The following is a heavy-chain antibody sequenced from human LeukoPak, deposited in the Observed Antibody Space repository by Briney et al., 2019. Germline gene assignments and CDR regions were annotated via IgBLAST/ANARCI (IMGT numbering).Heavy chain of an antibody. V-gene: IGHV3-74*01. D-gene: IGHD2-2*01. Sequence: GGSLRLSCAGSGFTFSSYWMHWVRQAPGKGLVWVSRINSDGSSTYYADSVKGRFTISRDNSKNTLYLQMNSLRAEDTAVYYCAKAPLIVVVPAAIYYYGMDVWGQGTTVTVSS. CDR2: INSDGSST. CDR1: GFTFSSYW. J-gene: IGHJ6*02. CDR3: AKAPLIVVVPAAIYYYGMDV.